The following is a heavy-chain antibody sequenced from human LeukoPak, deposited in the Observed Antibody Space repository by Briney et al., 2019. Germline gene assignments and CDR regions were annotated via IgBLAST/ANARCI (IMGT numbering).Heavy chain of an antibody. V-gene: IGHV3-66*01. D-gene: IGHD3-16*01. Sequence: GGSLRLSCAASEFSVGSNYMTRVRQAPGKGLEWVSLIYSGGSTYYADSVKGRFTISRDNSKNTLYLQMNSLRAEDTAVYYCASRGSHDYWGQGTLVTVSS. CDR1: EFSVGSNY. CDR3: ASRGSHDY. CDR2: IYSGGST. J-gene: IGHJ4*02.